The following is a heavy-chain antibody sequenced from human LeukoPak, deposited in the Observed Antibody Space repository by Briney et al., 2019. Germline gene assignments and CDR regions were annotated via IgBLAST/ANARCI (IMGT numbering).Heavy chain of an antibody. V-gene: IGHV4-61*02. CDR3: ARHGIAVAGHFDY. D-gene: IGHD6-19*01. Sequence: SETLSLTCTVSGGSISSGSYYWSWIRQPAGKGLEWIGRIYTSGSTNYNPSLKSRVTISVDTSKNQFSLKLSSVTAADTAVYYCARHGIAVAGHFDYWGQGTLVTVSS. CDR1: GGSISSGSYY. CDR2: IYTSGST. J-gene: IGHJ4*02.